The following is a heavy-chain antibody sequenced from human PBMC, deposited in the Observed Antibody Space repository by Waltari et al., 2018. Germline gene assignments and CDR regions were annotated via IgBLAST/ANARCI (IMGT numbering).Heavy chain of an antibody. D-gene: IGHD2-21*01. V-gene: IGHV3-7*01. CDR3: ARDRGYCGGDCYKNLDS. Sequence: EVQLVESGGGLVQPGGSRRLSCAAFGFTFRDYWMTWVGQDPGKGLEWVANIKKDGGEKDYVDSVKGRFTVSRDNAKNSLYLQMSSLRAEDTAVYYCARDRGYCGGDCYKNLDSWGQGTLVAVSS. CDR2: IKKDGGEK. CDR1: GFTFRDYW. J-gene: IGHJ4*02.